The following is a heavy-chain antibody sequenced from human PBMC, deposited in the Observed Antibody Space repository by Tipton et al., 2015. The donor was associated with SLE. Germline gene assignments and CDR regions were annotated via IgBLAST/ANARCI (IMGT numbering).Heavy chain of an antibody. Sequence: GSLRLSCAASGFTFSSYWMSWVRQAPGKGLEWVANIKQDGSEKYYVDSVKGRFTISRDNAKNSLYLQMNSLRAEDTAVYYCARDFHGLLDLAFDIWGQGTMVTVSS. J-gene: IGHJ3*02. CDR3: ARDFHGLLDLAFDI. CDR2: IKQDGSEK. V-gene: IGHV3-7*05. CDR1: GFTFSSYW. D-gene: IGHD3/OR15-3a*01.